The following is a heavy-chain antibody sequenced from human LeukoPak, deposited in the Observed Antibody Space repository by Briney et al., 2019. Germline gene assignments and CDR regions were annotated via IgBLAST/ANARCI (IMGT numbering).Heavy chain of an antibody. J-gene: IGHJ5*02. D-gene: IGHD4/OR15-4a*01. CDR2: IGASGGTT. V-gene: IGHV3-23*01. CDR3: AKGRCSFDP. CDR1: GFTFSSYA. Sequence: GGSLRLSCAASGFTFSSYAMSWVRQAPGKGLEWVSTIGASGGTTYYADSVKGRFTISRDNSKNTLYLQMNSLRAEDTAVKYCAKGRCSFDPWGQGTLVTVSS.